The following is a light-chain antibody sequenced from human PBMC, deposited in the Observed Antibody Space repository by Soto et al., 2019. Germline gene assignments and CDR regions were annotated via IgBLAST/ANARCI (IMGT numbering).Light chain of an antibody. V-gene: IGLV2-14*01. CDR1: SSDVGGYNY. CDR2: EVS. Sequence: QSALTQPASVSGSPGQSITISCTGTSSDVGGYNYVSCYQQHPGKAPKLMIYEVSNRPSGVSNRFSGSKSGNTASLTISGLQAEDEADYYCNSYASSSTSVFGNGTKVTVL. J-gene: IGLJ1*01. CDR3: NSYASSSTSV.